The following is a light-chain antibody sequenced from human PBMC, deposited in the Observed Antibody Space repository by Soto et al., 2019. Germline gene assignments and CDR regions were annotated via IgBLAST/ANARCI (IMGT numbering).Light chain of an antibody. V-gene: IGLV6-57*04. CDR3: QSYDSNKVI. CDR1: SGSIASTY. J-gene: IGLJ2*01. CDR2: DDD. Sequence: NFLLTQPHSVSGSPGKTVTISCTRSSGSIASTYVQWYQQRPGSAPTTIIFDDDQRRSGVSDRFSGSIDSSSNSASLTISGLKNEDEADYYCQSYDSNKVIFGGGTKVTVL.